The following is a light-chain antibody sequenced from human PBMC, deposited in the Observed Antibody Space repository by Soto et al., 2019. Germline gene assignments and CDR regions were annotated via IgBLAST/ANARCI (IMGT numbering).Light chain of an antibody. CDR1: RSDIGGYDF. CDR2: EVT. J-gene: IGLJ2*01. CDR3: SSYTGRGIPI. V-gene: IGLV2-14*01. Sequence: THPATVTRSPGQSITISDTRTRSDIGGYDFVSWYQQHPGKAPKLLTYEVTHRPSGGSARFSGSKSGNTASLTISGLRTEDEADFYCSSYTGRGIPIFVGGTKVTVL.